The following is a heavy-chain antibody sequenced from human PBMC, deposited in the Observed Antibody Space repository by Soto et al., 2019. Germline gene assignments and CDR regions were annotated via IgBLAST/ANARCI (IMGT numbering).Heavy chain of an antibody. Sequence: ASVKVSCKASGGTFSSYAISWVRQAPGQGLEWMGGIIPIFGTANYAQKFQGRVTITADESTSTAYMELSSLRSEDTAVYYGARRYSYGYYYFDDWGQGTLVTV. V-gene: IGHV1-69*13. CDR3: ARRYSYGYYYFDD. CDR2: IIPIFGTA. D-gene: IGHD5-18*01. CDR1: GGTFSSYA. J-gene: IGHJ4*02.